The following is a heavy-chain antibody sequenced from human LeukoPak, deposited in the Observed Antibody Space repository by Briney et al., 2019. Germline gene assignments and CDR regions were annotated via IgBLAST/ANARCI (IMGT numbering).Heavy chain of an antibody. CDR3: ARDLGGMYDSVRGTYRPGYLDY. CDR2: IWYDGSNK. J-gene: IGHJ4*02. D-gene: IGHD3-16*02. V-gene: IGHV3-33*01. Sequence: QTGGSLRLSCAASGFTFSSYGMHWVRQAPGKGLEWVAVIWYDGSNKYYADSVRGRFTISRDNSKNTLYLQMNSLRAEDTAVYYCARDLGGMYDSVRGTYRPGYLDYWGQGTLVTVSS. CDR1: GFTFSSYG.